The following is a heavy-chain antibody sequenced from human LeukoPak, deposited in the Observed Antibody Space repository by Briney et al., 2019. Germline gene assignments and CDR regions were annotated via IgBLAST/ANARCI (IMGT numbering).Heavy chain of an antibody. V-gene: IGHV1-69*13. Sequence: ASVKVSCKASGGTFSSYAIGWVRQAPGQGLEWMGGIIPLFGTPNYAQKSQGRVTITADESTSTAYMELRSLRSGDTAVYYCASLTRIAVAGTYTYYFDYWGQGTLVTVSS. CDR3: ASLTRIAVAGTYTYYFDY. J-gene: IGHJ4*02. CDR1: GGTFSSYA. D-gene: IGHD6-19*01. CDR2: IIPLFGTP.